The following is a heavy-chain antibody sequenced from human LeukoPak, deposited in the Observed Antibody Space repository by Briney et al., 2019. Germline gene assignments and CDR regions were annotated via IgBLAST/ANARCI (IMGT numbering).Heavy chain of an antibody. V-gene: IGHV3-48*03. J-gene: IGHJ3*02. CDR3: ARGGGPQIQLWSGPPDAFDI. Sequence: GGSLRLSCAASGFTFSTYDMSWVRQAPGKGLEWVSYISSSGSTIYYADSVKGRFTISRDNAKNSLYLQMNSLRAEDTAVYYCARGGGPQIQLWSGPPDAFDIWGQGTMVTVSS. D-gene: IGHD5-18*01. CDR2: ISSSGSTI. CDR1: GFTFSTYD.